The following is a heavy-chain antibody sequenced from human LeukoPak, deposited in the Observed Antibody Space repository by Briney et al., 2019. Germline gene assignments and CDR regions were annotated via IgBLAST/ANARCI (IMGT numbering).Heavy chain of an antibody. CDR3: ARGYYDSSAYLFDY. CDR1: EFTFSSYG. CDR2: IWADGGNK. Sequence: GGAPRLSCAASEFTFSSYGMHGGRQAPGKGPGGGAVIWADGGNKFYADSVKGRFTISRDNSKNTLYLQMNSLRAEDTAVYYCARGYYDSSAYLFDYWGQGTLVTVSS. J-gene: IGHJ4*02. D-gene: IGHD3-22*01. V-gene: IGHV3-33*01.